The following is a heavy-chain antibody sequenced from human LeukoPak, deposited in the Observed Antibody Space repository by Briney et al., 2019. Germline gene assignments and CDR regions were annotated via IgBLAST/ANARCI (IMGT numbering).Heavy chain of an antibody. CDR2: IYYSGST. V-gene: IGHV4-39*07. CDR1: GGSISSSSYY. Sequence: SETLSLTCTVSGGSISSSSYYWGWIRQPPGKGLEWIGSIYYSGSTYYNPSLKSRVTISVDTSKNQFSLKLSSVTAADTAVYYCARGSPGVAALTFDYWGQGTLVTVSS. CDR3: ARGSPGVAALTFDY. D-gene: IGHD4/OR15-4a*01. J-gene: IGHJ4*02.